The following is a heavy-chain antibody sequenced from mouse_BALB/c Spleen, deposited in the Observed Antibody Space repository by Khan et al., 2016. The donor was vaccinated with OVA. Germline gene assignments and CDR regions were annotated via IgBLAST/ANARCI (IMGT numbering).Heavy chain of an antibody. J-gene: IGHJ1*01. V-gene: IGHV9-3-1*01. CDR1: GYTFTNYG. CDR2: INTYTGEP. Sequence: QIQLVQSGPELKKPGETVKISCKASGYTFTNYGMNWVKQAPGKGLKWMGWINTYTGEPTYADDFQGRFAFSLETSASTAYLQINNLENEDTATYFGASGGYWYVDVWGAGTTVTVSS. CDR3: ASGGYWYVDV. D-gene: IGHD1-1*02.